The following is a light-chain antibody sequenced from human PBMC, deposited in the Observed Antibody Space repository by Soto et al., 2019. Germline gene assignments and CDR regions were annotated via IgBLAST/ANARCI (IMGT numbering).Light chain of an antibody. J-gene: IGKJ1*01. CDR3: QQSYSRTRT. Sequence: DIQLTQSPSSLSASVGDRGTITCWATQSVNYWLAWYQQTQGKAPNXVIYTTSSLEGGVPSRFSGSGSGTDFTRTISSLQPEDVATDFCQQSYSRTRTFGQGTKVDIK. CDR1: QSVNYW. V-gene: IGKV1-39*01. CDR2: TTS.